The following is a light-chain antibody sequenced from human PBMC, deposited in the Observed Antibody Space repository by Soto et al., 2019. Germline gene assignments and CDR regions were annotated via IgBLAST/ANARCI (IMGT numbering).Light chain of an antibody. J-gene: IGLJ1*01. CDR3: CSYAGDKTYV. CDR2: EAS. Sequence: QSALTQPASVSGSPGQSITISCTVTGSDVRTYNLVSWYQQHPGKVPKLIIYEASKRPSGVSNRFSGSQPGNTASLTVSWRQAEDEADYYCCSYAGDKTYVFGSGTKLTVL. CDR1: GSDVRTYNL. V-gene: IGLV2-23*01.